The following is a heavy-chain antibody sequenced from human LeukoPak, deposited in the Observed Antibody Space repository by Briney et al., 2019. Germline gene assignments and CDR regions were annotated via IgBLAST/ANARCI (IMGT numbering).Heavy chain of an antibody. Sequence: ASVKVSCKASGYTFTSYDINWVRQATGQGLEWMGWMNPNSGNTGYAQKFQGGVTITRNTSISTAYMELSSLRSEDTAVYYCARATSQYYYYYMDVWGKGTTVTVSS. D-gene: IGHD1-26*01. CDR1: GYTFTSYD. CDR3: ARATSQYYYYYMDV. J-gene: IGHJ6*03. V-gene: IGHV1-8*03. CDR2: MNPNSGNT.